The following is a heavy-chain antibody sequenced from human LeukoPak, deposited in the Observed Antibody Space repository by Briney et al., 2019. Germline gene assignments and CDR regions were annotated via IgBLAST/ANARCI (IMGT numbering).Heavy chain of an antibody. D-gene: IGHD6-19*01. V-gene: IGHV3-21*04. CDR1: GFTFSSYS. Sequence: GGSLRLSCAASGFTFSSYSMNWVRQAPGKGLEWVSSISSSSSYIYYADSVKGRFTISRDNAKNSLYLQMNSLRAEDTALYYCAKDMKAVAGTLRGYYYYGMDVWGQGTTVTVSS. J-gene: IGHJ6*02. CDR3: AKDMKAVAGTLRGYYYYGMDV. CDR2: ISSSSSYI.